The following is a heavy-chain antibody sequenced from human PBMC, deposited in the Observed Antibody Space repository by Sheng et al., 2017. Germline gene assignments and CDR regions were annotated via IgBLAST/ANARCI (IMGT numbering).Heavy chain of an antibody. CDR2: INHSGST. Sequence: QVQLQQWGAGLLKPSETLSLTCAVYGGSFSGYYWSWIRQPPGKGLEWIGEINHSGSTNYNPSLKSRVTISVDTSKNQFSLKLSSVTAADTAVYYCARSARXNQYCSGGSCYSSGYFDYWGQGTLVTVSS. CDR3: ARSARXNQYCSGGSCYSSGYFDY. V-gene: IGHV4-34*01. J-gene: IGHJ4*02. CDR1: GGSFSGYY. D-gene: IGHD2-15*01.